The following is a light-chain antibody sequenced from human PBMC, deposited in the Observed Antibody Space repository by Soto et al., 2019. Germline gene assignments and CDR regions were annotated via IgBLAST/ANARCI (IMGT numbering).Light chain of an antibody. CDR1: HSNIGSNY. V-gene: IGLV1-47*01. CDR2: GSR. CDR3: GAWDDSLNAHV. Sequence: QSVLTQPPSASGTPGQRVTISCSGSHSNIGSNYVYWYQQLPGAAPKLIIYGSRERPSGVPDRFSGSTSGTSASLAISGLRSEDEADYYCGAWDDSLNAHVFGIGTKLTVL. J-gene: IGLJ1*01.